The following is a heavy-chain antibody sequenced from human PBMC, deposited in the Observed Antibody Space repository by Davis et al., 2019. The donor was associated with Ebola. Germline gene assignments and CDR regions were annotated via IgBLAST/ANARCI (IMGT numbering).Heavy chain of an antibody. CDR1: GFTFSSYW. CDR3: ARDIGMVAPYYFDY. D-gene: IGHD2/OR15-2a*01. V-gene: IGHV3-30*03. Sequence: GESLKISCAASGFTFSSYWMHWVRQAPGKGLEWVAVISYDGSNKYYADSVKGRFTISRDNSKNTLYLQMNSLRAEDTAVYYCARDIGMVAPYYFDYWGQGTLVTVSS. CDR2: ISYDGSNK. J-gene: IGHJ4*02.